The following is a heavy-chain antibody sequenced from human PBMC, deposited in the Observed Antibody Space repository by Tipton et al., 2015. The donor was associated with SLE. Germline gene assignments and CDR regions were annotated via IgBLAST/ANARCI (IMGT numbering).Heavy chain of an antibody. J-gene: IGHJ3*02. Sequence: TLSLTCTVSGGSISRYYWSWIRQPPGKGLEWIGYSYYSGSTNYNPSLKSRVTISVDTSTNQFSLKLSSVTAADTSVYYCARRIAVAGTDAFDIWGQGTMVTVSS. CDR3: ARRIAVAGTDAFDI. V-gene: IGHV4-59*08. D-gene: IGHD6-19*01. CDR1: GGSISRYY. CDR2: SYYSGST.